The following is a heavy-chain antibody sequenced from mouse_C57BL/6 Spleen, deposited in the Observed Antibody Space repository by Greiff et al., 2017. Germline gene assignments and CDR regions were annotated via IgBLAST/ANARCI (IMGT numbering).Heavy chain of an antibody. CDR1: GYTFTDYN. CDR3: AREGDRLYAMDY. V-gene: IGHV1-18*01. J-gene: IGHJ4*01. CDR2: INPNNGGT. Sequence: EVQGVESGPELVKPGASVKIPCKASGYTFTDYNMDWVKQSHGKSLEWIGDINPNNGGTIYNQKFKGKATLTVDKSSSTAYMELRSLTSEDTAVYYCAREGDRLYAMDYWGQGTSVTVSS. D-gene: IGHD1-2*01.